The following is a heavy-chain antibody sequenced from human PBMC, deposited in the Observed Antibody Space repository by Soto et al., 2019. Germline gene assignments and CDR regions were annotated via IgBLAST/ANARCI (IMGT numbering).Heavy chain of an antibody. V-gene: IGHV1-46*03. D-gene: IGHD3-3*01. CDR1: GYTFTSYY. Sequence: ASVKVSCKASGYTFTSYYMHWVRQAPGQGLEWMGIINPSGGSTSYAQKFQGRVTMTRDTSTSTVYMELSSLRSEDTAVYYCARGNDFLSGYPFSPDDAFDIWGQGTMVTGSS. CDR3: ARGNDFLSGYPFSPDDAFDI. J-gene: IGHJ3*02. CDR2: INPSGGST.